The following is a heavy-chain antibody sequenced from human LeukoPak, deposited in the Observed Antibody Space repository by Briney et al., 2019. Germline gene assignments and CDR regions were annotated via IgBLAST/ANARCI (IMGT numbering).Heavy chain of an antibody. CDR3: ARRGRYFDFDL. Sequence: GESLKISCTGSGYGFSSYWIGWVRQMPGKGLEWMGIIYPGDSDTTYSPSFQGQVTISADTSIRTAYLQWSSLKASDTAMYYCARRGRYFDFDLWGQGTLVIVSS. V-gene: IGHV5-51*01. CDR2: IYPGDSDT. CDR1: GYGFSSYW. J-gene: IGHJ4*02. D-gene: IGHD3-9*01.